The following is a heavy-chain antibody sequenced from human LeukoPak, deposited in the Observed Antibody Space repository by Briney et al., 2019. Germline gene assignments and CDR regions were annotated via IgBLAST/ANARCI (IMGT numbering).Heavy chain of an antibody. J-gene: IGHJ4*02. CDR2: IYPADSDT. CDR3: ARQSRDGSKTRGYYFDY. CDR1: GYIFTHYW. Sequence: GESLKISCQASGYIFTHYWIGWVRQMPGKDLESMGIIYPADSDTTYSPSFQGQVTISADKSISTVYLQWRSLKASDTAMYYCARQSRDGSKTRGYYFDYWGQGTLVTVSS. D-gene: IGHD3-10*01. V-gene: IGHV5-51*01.